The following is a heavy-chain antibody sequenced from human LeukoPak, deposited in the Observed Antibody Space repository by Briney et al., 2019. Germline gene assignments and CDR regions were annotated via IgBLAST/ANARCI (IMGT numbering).Heavy chain of an antibody. D-gene: IGHD4-17*01. Sequence: SGTLSLTCALSLVSLLRSHWWIWARQSPGKGLEWIVEIYLSGTTNYNPSLKSRVTMSVDKSKKQFSLNLSSVTAADTAVYYCATYFYGDYASYYFDRWGQGTLVTVSS. CDR1: LVSLLRSHW. J-gene: IGHJ4*02. V-gene: IGHV4-4*02. CDR3: ATYFYGDYASYYFDR. CDR2: IYLSGTT.